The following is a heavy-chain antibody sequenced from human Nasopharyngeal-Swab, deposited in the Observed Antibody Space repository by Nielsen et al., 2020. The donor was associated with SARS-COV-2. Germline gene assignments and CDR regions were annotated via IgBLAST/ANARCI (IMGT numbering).Heavy chain of an antibody. CDR2: IYPGDSDT. CDR3: ARHGTQGPYQAGAFDI. D-gene: IGHD1-26*01. V-gene: IGHV5-51*01. Sequence: GESLKISCKGSGYSLTSYWIGWVRQMPGKGLEWMGIIYPGDSDTRYSPSFQGQVTISADKSISTAYLQWSSLKASDTAMYYCARHGTQGPYQAGAFDIWGQGTMVTVSS. CDR1: GYSLTSYW. J-gene: IGHJ3*02.